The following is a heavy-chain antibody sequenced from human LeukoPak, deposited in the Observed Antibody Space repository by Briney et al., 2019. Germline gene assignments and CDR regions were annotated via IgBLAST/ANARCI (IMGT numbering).Heavy chain of an antibody. CDR1: GFTFSSYA. Sequence: PGGSLRLSCAASGFTFSSYAMSWVRQAGGKGLEWVSAISGSGGSTYYADSVKGRFTISRDNSKNTLYLRMSSLRAEDTAVYYCAKPKDNSLYCFDYWGQGTLVTVSS. CDR2: ISGSGGST. J-gene: IGHJ4*02. V-gene: IGHV3-23*01. CDR3: AKPKDNSLYCFDY. D-gene: IGHD1-20*01.